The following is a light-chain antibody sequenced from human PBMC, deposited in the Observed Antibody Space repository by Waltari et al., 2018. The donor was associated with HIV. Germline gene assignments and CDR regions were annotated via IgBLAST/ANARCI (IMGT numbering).Light chain of an antibody. Sequence: DIQMTQSPSTLSASVGASVIITCRASQTITDWLAWYQQKPGKAPKLLIYKASTLESGVPSRFSGSGSGTEFILTISSLQPDDFATYYCQQYNSYPTFGQGTKLEIK. J-gene: IGKJ2*01. CDR2: KAS. V-gene: IGKV1-5*03. CDR1: QTITDW. CDR3: QQYNSYPT.